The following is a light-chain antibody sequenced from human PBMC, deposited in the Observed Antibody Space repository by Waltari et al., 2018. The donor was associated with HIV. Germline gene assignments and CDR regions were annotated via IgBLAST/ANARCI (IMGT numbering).Light chain of an antibody. Sequence: QSALTQPHSVSGSPGQSVTISCTGTSSDVGGSDYVSWYQQHPGKAPKFIIYDVTKRPAGVPARFSASKSGNTASLTISDLQTEDEADYYCSSFAGTYTWVFGGGTKLTVL. J-gene: IGLJ3*02. V-gene: IGLV2-11*01. CDR3: SSFAGTYTWV. CDR2: DVT. CDR1: SSDVGGSDY.